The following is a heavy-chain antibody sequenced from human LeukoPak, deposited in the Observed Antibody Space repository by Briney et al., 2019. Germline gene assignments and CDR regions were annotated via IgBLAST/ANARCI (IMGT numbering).Heavy chain of an antibody. D-gene: IGHD3-10*01. CDR1: GFTFSSYS. Sequence: GGSLRLSCAASGFTFSSYSMNWVRQAPGKGLEWVSSISSSSSYIYYADSVKGRFTISRDNAKNSLYLQMNSLRAEDTAVYYCARSRITMVRGVHPYYYYYMGVWGKGTTVTVSS. J-gene: IGHJ6*03. CDR2: ISSSSSYI. CDR3: ARSRITMVRGVHPYYYYYMGV. V-gene: IGHV3-21*01.